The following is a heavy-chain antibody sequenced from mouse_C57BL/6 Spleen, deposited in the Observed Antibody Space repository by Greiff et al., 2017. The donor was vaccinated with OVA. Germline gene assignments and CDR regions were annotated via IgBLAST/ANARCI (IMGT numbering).Heavy chain of an antibody. CDR3: ARWITTVTY. CDR1: GYAFSSSW. CDR2: IYPGDGDT. V-gene: IGHV1-82*01. D-gene: IGHD1-1*01. Sequence: QVQLQQSGPELVKPGASVKISCKASGYAFSSSWMNWVKQRPGKGLEWIGRIYPGDGDTNYNGKFKGKATLTADKSSSTAYMQLSSLTSEDSAVYFCARWITTVTYWGQGTTLTVSS. J-gene: IGHJ2*01.